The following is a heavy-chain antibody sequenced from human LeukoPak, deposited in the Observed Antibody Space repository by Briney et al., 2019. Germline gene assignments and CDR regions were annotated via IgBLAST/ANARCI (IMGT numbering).Heavy chain of an antibody. D-gene: IGHD5-12*01. J-gene: IGHJ5*02. CDR3: ARARLPPQDWFDP. V-gene: IGHV3-21*01. Sequence: PGGSLRLSCAASGFTFSSYSMNWVRQAPGKGLEWVSSISSSSSYIYYADSVKSRFTISRDNAKNSLYLQMNSLRAEDTAVYYCARARLPPQDWFDPWGQGTLVTVSS. CDR1: GFTFSSYS. CDR2: ISSSSSYI.